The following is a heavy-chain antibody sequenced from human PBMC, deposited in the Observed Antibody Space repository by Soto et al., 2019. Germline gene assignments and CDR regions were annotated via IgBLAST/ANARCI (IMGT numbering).Heavy chain of an antibody. CDR1: GGSISSYY. D-gene: IGHD3-10*01. J-gene: IGHJ6*02. V-gene: IGHV4-4*09. CDR2: IYHSGST. Sequence: SETLSLTCTVSGGSISSYYWSWIRQPPGKGLEWIGYIYHSGSTYYNPSLKSRVTISVDRSKNQFSLKLSSVTAADTAVYYCARSGSGSYSPYYYYYGMDVWGQGTTVTVSS. CDR3: ARSGSGSYSPYYYYYGMDV.